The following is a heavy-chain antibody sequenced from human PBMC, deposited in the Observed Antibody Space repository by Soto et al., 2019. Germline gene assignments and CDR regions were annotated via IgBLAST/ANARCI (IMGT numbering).Heavy chain of an antibody. J-gene: IGHJ4*02. CDR2: IGSSGTHT. CDR1: GFTFSSYG. CDR3: ATGSSGLARLFDY. V-gene: IGHV3-23*01. D-gene: IGHD3-22*01. Sequence: GGSLRLSCAASGFTFSSYGMSWVRQAPGKGLEWVSAIGSSGTHTYYGDSVKGRFTVSRDNSKFTLFLQMNSLRVEDTAVYYCATGSSGLARLFDYWGQGTLVTVSS.